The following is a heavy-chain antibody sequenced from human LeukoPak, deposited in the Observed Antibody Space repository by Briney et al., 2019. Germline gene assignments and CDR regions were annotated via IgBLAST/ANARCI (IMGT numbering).Heavy chain of an antibody. CDR1: GFTVSSNY. J-gene: IGHJ6*03. CDR3: ARASADSSGYYYYYYYMDV. D-gene: IGHD3-22*01. V-gene: IGHV3-66*02. Sequence: PGGSLRLSCAASGFTVSSNYMSWVRQAPGKGLEWVSVIYSGGSTYYADSVKGRFTISRDNSKNTLYLQINSLRAEDTAVYYCARASADSSGYYYYYYYMDVWGKGTTVTVSS. CDR2: IYSGGST.